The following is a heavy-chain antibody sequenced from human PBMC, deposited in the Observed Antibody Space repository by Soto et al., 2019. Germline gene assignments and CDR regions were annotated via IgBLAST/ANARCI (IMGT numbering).Heavy chain of an antibody. CDR1: GFTFSSYW. J-gene: IGHJ4*02. Sequence: PGGSLRLSCAASGFTFSSYWMHWVRQAPGKGLVWVSRINSDGSSTSYADSVKGRFTISRDNAKNTLYLQMNSLRAEDTAVYYCARGGFLDYDILTGYTLYYWGQGTLVTVYS. D-gene: IGHD3-9*01. V-gene: IGHV3-74*01. CDR3: ARGGFLDYDILTGYTLYY. CDR2: INSDGSST.